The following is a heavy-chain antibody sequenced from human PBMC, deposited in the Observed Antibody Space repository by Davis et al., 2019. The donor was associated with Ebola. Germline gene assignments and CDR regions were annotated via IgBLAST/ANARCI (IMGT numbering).Heavy chain of an antibody. CDR3: VRDWDGSGSFDY. J-gene: IGHJ4*02. Sequence: GGSLRLSCVASGFRFSSYVMGWVRQAPGKGLEWVSRIGGSGDTADYGDSVRGRFTISRDNAKSSLYLQMNSLRAEDTAVYYCVRDWDGSGSFDYWGQGTLVTVSS. D-gene: IGHD1-26*01. CDR1: GFRFSSYV. CDR2: IGGSGDTA. V-gene: IGHV3-23*01.